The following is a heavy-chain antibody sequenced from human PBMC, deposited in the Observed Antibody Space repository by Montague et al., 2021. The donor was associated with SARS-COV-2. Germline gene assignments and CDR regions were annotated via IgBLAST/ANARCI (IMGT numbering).Heavy chain of an antibody. J-gene: IGHJ4*02. D-gene: IGHD3-16*01. CDR2: FYYSLNT. CDR3: ARDSFEAPLFFDY. Sequence: SETLSLTCTVYGGSISTYYWNWIRQSPGKGLEWLGYFYYSLNTNYNPSLKCRLTISVDTSENQVSLNLRSVTAADTAVYYCARDSFEAPLFFDYWGQGILVTVSS. V-gene: IGHV4-59*01. CDR1: GGSISTYY.